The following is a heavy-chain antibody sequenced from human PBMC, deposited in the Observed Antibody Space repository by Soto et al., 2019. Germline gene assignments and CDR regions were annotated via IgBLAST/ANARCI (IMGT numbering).Heavy chain of an antibody. CDR2: ISSSTSYI. CDR1: GFPFSSYS. CDR3: ARAGRYCSSSSCIDY. J-gene: IGHJ4*02. Sequence: PAGSLRPSCAAPGFPFSSYSMNGVRQAPGKGLEWVSSISSSTSYIHYADSVKGRFTISRDNAKNSLYLQMNSLRVEDTAVFYCARAGRYCSSSSCIDYWGPGALVTSPQ. V-gene: IGHV3-21*01. D-gene: IGHD2-2*01.